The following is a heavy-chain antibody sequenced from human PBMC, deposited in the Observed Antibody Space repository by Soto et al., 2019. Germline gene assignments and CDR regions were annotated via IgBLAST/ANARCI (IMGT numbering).Heavy chain of an antibody. J-gene: IGHJ4*02. CDR2: ISAYNGNT. Sequence: QVQLVQSGAEVKKPGASVKVSCKASGYTFTSYGISWVRQAPGQGLEWMGWISAYNGNTKYAQKLQGRVTMTTDTSTRPTYMEAGRRGSVRPAGYYLARNSPPVDYWGQGTLVTVSS. CDR3: ARNSPPVDY. V-gene: IGHV1-18*01. CDR1: GYTFTSYG.